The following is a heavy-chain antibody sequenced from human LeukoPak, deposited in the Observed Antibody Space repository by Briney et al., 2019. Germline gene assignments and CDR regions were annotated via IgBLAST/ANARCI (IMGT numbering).Heavy chain of an antibody. Sequence: GGSLRLSCAASGFTFSNYDVHWVRQATGEGLEWVSAIDTAGDTYYPGSVRGRFTISRENAENSLYLQMNSLRAGDTGVYYCARTTVTSGPYWYFALWGRGTLVTVS. J-gene: IGHJ2*01. D-gene: IGHD4-17*01. CDR3: ARTTVTSGPYWYFAL. CDR1: GFTFSNYD. CDR2: IDTAGDT. V-gene: IGHV3-13*01.